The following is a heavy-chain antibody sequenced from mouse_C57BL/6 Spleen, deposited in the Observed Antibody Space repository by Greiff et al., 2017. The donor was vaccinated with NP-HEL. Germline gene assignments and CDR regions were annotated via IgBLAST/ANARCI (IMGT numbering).Heavy chain of an antibody. Sequence: ESGAELVRPGASVKLSCKASGYTFTDYYINWVKQRPGQGLEWIARIYPGSGNTYYNEKFKGKATLTAEKSSSTAYMQLSSLTSEDSAVYFCARNGRWYFDVWGTGTTVTVSS. CDR1: GYTFTDYY. V-gene: IGHV1-76*01. D-gene: IGHD1-1*01. J-gene: IGHJ1*03. CDR3: ARNGRWYFDV. CDR2: IYPGSGNT.